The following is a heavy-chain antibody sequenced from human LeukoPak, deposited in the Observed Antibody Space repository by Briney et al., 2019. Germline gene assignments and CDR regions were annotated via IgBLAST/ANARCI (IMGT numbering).Heavy chain of an antibody. Sequence: ASETLSLTCAVYGGSFSGYYWSWIRQPPGKGLEWIGEINHSGSTNYNPSLKSRVTISVDTSKNQFSLKLSSVTAADTAVYYCASSKVGASLYWGQGTLVTVSS. J-gene: IGHJ4*02. CDR1: GGSFSGYY. V-gene: IGHV4-34*01. D-gene: IGHD1-26*01. CDR3: ASSKVGASLY. CDR2: INHSGST.